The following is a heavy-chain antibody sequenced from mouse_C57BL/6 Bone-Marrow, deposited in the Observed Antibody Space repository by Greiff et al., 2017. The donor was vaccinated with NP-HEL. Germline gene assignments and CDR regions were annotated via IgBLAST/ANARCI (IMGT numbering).Heavy chain of an antibody. CDR2: IYPGSGST. V-gene: IGHV1-55*01. Sequence: VQLQQPGAELVKPGASVKLSCTASGYTFTSYWITWVKQRPGQGLEWIGDIYPGSGSTNYNEKFKSNATLTVDTSSSTAYMQLSSLTSEDSSVYYCAIFGSYWGKGTTLTVSS. J-gene: IGHJ2*01. CDR3: AIFGSY. CDR1: GYTFTSYW.